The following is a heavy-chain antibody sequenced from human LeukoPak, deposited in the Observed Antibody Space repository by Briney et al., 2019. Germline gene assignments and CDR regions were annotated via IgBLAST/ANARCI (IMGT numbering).Heavy chain of an antibody. D-gene: IGHD6-13*01. CDR2: INHSGST. V-gene: IGHV4-34*01. CDR1: GGSFSGYY. J-gene: IGHJ4*02. CDR3: ARSSSSSDIGIDY. Sequence: SETLSLTCAVYGGSFSGYYWSWIRQPPGKGLEWIGEINHSGSTNYNPSLKSRVTTSVDTSKNQFSLKLSSVTAADTAVYYCARSSSSSDIGIDYWGQGTLVTVSS.